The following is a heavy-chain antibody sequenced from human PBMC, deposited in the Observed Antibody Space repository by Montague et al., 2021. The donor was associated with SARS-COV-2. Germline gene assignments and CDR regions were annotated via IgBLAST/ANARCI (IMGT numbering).Heavy chain of an antibody. CDR1: GFTFSSYG. V-gene: IGHV3-33*01. J-gene: IGHJ3*02. CDR3: ARDQYAYCGGDCYSTGQDAFDI. CDR2: IWYDGSNK. Sequence: SLRLSCAASGFTFSSYGMHWVRQAPGKGLEWVAVIWYDGSNKYYADSVKGRFTISRDNSKNTLYLQMNSPRAEDTAVYYCARDQYAYCGGDCYSTGQDAFDIWGQGTMVTVSS. D-gene: IGHD2-21*02.